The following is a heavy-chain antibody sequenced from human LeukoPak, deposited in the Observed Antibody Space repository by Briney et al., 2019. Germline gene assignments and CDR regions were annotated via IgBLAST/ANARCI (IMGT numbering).Heavy chain of an antibody. J-gene: IGHJ4*02. CDR2: IKQDGSEK. V-gene: IGHV3-7*01. D-gene: IGHD2-2*03. Sequence: GSLRLSCAASGFTFSSYWMSWVRQAPGKGLEWVANIKQDGSEKFYVDSVKGRFTISRDNAKNSLFLQMKSLRAEDTAVYFCARDGYCGSTTCYWSCSDSWGQGTLVTVSS. CDR1: GFTFSSYW. CDR3: ARDGYCGSTTCYWSCSDS.